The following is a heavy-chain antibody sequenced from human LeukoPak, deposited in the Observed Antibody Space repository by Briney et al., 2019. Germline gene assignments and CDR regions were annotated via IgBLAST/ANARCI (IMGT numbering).Heavy chain of an antibody. D-gene: IGHD5-18*01. J-gene: IGHJ6*02. CDR2: INHSGST. CDR3: ARGPRVDTAMAYYYYYGMDV. CDR1: GGSFSGCY. V-gene: IGHV4-34*01. Sequence: SETLSLTCAVYGGSFSGCYWSWIRQPPGKGLEWIGEINHSGSTNYNPSLKSRVTISVDTSKNQFSLKLSSVTAADTAVYYCARGPRVDTAMAYYYYYGMDVWGQGTTVTVSS.